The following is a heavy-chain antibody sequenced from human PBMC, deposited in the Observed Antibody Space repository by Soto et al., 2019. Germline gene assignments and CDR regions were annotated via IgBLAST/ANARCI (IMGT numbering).Heavy chain of an antibody. CDR3: ATVSASTNGWYGSGWGTFHS. CDR1: GFTFTSHG. J-gene: IGHJ4*02. CDR2: ISSTGSNQ. D-gene: IGHD6-19*01. V-gene: IGHV3-30*03. Sequence: PGGSLRLSCAASGFTFTSHGMHWVRQAPGKGLDWVAAISSTGSNQYYADSVKGRFTISRSDSTNTLYLEMKSPRVEDTAIYYCATVSASTNGWYGSGWGTFHSWGQGTLVTVSS.